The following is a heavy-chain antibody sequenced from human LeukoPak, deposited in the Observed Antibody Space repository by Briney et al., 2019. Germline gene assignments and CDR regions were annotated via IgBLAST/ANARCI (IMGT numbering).Heavy chain of an antibody. J-gene: IGHJ4*02. CDR1: GFTLSSYS. CDR2: ISSSSSYI. Sequence: PGGSLRLSCAASGFTLSSYSMNWVRQAPGKGLEWVSSISSSSSYIYYADSVKGRFTISRDNAKNSLYLQMNSLRAEDTAVYYCARARQATVDFDYWGQGTLVTVSS. CDR3: ARARQATVDFDY. D-gene: IGHD4-23*01. V-gene: IGHV3-21*01.